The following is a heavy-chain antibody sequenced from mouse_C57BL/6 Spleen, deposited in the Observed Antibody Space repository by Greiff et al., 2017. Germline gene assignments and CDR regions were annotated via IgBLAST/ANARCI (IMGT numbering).Heavy chain of an antibody. CDR1: GYTFTSYW. CDR2: IYPSDSET. V-gene: IGHV1-61*01. Sequence: QVQLQQPGAELVRPGSSVKLSCKASGYTFTSYWMDWVKQRPGQGLEWIGNIYPSDSETHYNQKFKDKATLTVDKSSSTAYMQLSSLTSEDSAVYYCARSATGTIDYFDYWGQGTTLTVCS. CDR3: ARSATGTIDYFDY. J-gene: IGHJ2*01. D-gene: IGHD4-1*02.